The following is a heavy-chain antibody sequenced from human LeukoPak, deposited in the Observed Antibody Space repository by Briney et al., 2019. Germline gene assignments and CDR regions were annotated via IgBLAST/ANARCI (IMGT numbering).Heavy chain of an antibody. CDR3: ARQPTTVTTRDAFDI. V-gene: IGHV5-51*01. J-gene: IGHJ3*02. CDR1: GYRFTTYW. D-gene: IGHD4-17*01. CDR2: IYPGDSDT. Sequence: GESLQISCKNSGYRFTTYWIGRVRPVPGKGLEWMGIIYPGDSDTRYSPSFQGQVTISADKSISTAYLQWSSLKASDTAMYYCARQPTTVTTRDAFDIWGQGTMVTVSS.